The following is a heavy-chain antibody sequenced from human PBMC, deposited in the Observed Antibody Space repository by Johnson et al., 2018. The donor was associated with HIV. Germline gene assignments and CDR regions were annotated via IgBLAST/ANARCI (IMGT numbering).Heavy chain of an antibody. D-gene: IGHD5-24*01. J-gene: IGHJ3*02. V-gene: IGHV3-7*02. CDR3: ARACRDGYTCDAFDI. Sequence: VQLVESGGGVVQPGGSLRLSCAASGFTFSSYWMSWVRQAPGQGLEWVANIKQDGSATYYVASVKGRFTISSDNAKNSLYLQMNSLRAEDTAVYYCARACRDGYTCDAFDIWCQGTLVTVSS. CDR2: IKQDGSAT. CDR1: GFTFSSYW.